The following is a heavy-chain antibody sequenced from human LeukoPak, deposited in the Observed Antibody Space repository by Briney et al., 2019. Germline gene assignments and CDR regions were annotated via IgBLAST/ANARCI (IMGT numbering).Heavy chain of an antibody. Sequence: PGGSLRLSCAASGFTVSSNYMSWVRQARGKGLEWVSVIYSGGSTYYADSVTGRFTISRDNAKNPLYLQMNSLRAEDTAVYYCAREWYSSGWWAFDYWGQGTLVTVSS. CDR3: AREWYSSGWWAFDY. J-gene: IGHJ4*02. V-gene: IGHV3-53*01. CDR1: GFTVSSNY. CDR2: IYSGGST. D-gene: IGHD6-19*01.